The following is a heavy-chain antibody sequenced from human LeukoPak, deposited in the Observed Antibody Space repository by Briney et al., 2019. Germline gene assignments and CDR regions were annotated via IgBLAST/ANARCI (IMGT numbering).Heavy chain of an antibody. CDR2: IYYSGST. D-gene: IGHD3-16*01. J-gene: IGHJ3*02. Sequence: SETLSLTCTVSGGSISSYYWSWIRQPPGKGLEWIGYIYYSGSTNYNPSLKSRVTISVDTSKNQFSLKLSSVTAADTAVYYCARDGGDDAFDIWGQGTMVTVSS. CDR1: GGSISSYY. V-gene: IGHV4-59*01. CDR3: ARDGGDDAFDI.